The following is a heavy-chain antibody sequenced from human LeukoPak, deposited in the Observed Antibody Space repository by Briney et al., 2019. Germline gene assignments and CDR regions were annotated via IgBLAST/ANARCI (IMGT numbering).Heavy chain of an antibody. D-gene: IGHD3-10*01. Sequence: SGPTLVKPTQTLTLTCTFSGFSLSTSGVGVGWIRQPPGKALEWLAVIDWDDEKRYSPSLKSRLTIAKDTSNNQVVLTMSSVDPVDTATYYCARLTGARGFDYWGQGTLVTVSS. CDR3: ARLTGARGFDY. CDR1: GFSLSTSGVG. V-gene: IGHV2-5*02. J-gene: IGHJ4*02. CDR2: IDWDDEK.